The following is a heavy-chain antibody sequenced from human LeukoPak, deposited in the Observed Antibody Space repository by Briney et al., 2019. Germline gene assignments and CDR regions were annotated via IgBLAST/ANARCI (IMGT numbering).Heavy chain of an antibody. D-gene: IGHD3-9*01. CDR3: ASWPYYDILTGYSHSLDY. Sequence: ASVKVSCKASGYTFTGYYMHWVRQAPGQGLEWMGWINPNSGGTNYAQKFQGRVTMTRDTSISTAYMELSRLRSDDTAVYYCASWPYYDILTGYSHSLDYWGQGTLVTVSS. CDR1: GYTFTGYY. J-gene: IGHJ4*02. CDR2: INPNSGGT. V-gene: IGHV1-2*02.